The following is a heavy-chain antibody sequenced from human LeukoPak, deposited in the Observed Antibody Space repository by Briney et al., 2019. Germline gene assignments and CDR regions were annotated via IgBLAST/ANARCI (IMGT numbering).Heavy chain of an antibody. J-gene: IGHJ4*02. CDR3: AKDFKETEDYFDY. Sequence: WGSLRLSCAASGFTFSSYGMHWVRQAPGKGLEWVAFIRYDGSNKYYADSVKGRFTISRDNSKNTLYLQMNSLRAEDTAVYYCAKDFKETEDYFDYWGQGTLVTASS. CDR1: GFTFSSYG. CDR2: IRYDGSNK. V-gene: IGHV3-30*02. D-gene: IGHD2-15*01.